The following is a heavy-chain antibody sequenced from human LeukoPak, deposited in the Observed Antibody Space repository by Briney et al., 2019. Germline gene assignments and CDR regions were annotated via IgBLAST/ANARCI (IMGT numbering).Heavy chain of an antibody. Sequence: GESLKISCKGSGYTFTNYWIGWVRQMPGKGPEWMGLIYPDTRYSPSFQGQVTISADKSITTAYLQWSSLKASDTAMYYCARHIYSYGLTRAYYYYYMDVWGKGTTVTVSS. J-gene: IGHJ6*03. D-gene: IGHD5-18*01. V-gene: IGHV5-51*01. CDR3: ARHIYSYGLTRAYYYYYMDV. CDR1: GYTFTNYW. CDR2: IYPDT.